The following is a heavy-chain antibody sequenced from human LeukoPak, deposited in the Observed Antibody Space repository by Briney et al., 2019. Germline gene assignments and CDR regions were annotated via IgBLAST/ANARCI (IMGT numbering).Heavy chain of an antibody. V-gene: IGHV3-30*04. J-gene: IGHJ4*02. D-gene: IGHD2-8*01. Sequence: GGSLRLSCAVSGVTFSSYATHWVRQAPGKGLEWVAVISYDGSNKNYADSVKGRFTISRDNSKSTAFLQMNSLRVEDTAVYYCARDLGYCTNGVCHTRFDYWGQGTLVAVSS. CDR3: ARDLGYCTNGVCHTRFDY. CDR2: ISYDGSNK. CDR1: GVTFSSYA.